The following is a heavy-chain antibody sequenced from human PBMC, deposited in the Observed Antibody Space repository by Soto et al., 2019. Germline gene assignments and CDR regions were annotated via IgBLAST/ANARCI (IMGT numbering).Heavy chain of an antibody. CDR1: GYTFTSYG. CDR3: ARVAGDPTYYYGSGSYYYYYYGMDV. Sequence: ASVNVSCKASGYTFTSYGISWVRQAPGQGLEWMGWISAYNGNTNYAQKLQGRVTMTTDTSTSTAYMELRSLRSDDTAVYYCARVAGDPTYYYGSGSYYYYYYGMDVWGQGTTVTVSS. J-gene: IGHJ6*02. CDR2: ISAYNGNT. D-gene: IGHD3-10*01. V-gene: IGHV1-18*01.